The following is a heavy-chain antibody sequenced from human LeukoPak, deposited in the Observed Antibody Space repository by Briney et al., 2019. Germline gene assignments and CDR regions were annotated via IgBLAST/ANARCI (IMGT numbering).Heavy chain of an antibody. CDR2: INPNSGGT. Sequence: ASVTVSFTASVYTFTGYYMHWVRQAPGQGLEWMGWINPNSGGTNYAQKFQGRVTMTRDTSISTAYMELSRLRSDDTAVYYCARSLLSIAAAGTGDNWFDPWGQGTLVTVSS. CDR3: ARSLLSIAAAGTGDNWFDP. J-gene: IGHJ5*02. CDR1: VYTFTGYY. D-gene: IGHD6-13*01. V-gene: IGHV1-2*02.